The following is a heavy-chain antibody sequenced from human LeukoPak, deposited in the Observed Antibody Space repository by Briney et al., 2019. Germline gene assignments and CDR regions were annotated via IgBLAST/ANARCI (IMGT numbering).Heavy chain of an antibody. Sequence: SETLSLTCTVSGGSISSGSYYWSWLRQPAGKGLEWIGRIYTSGSTNYNPSLKSRVTISVDTSKNQFSLKLSSVTAADTAVYYCARDRARYSSGWSQGFDPWGQGTLVTVSS. D-gene: IGHD6-19*01. CDR2: IYTSGST. CDR3: ARDRARYSSGWSQGFDP. V-gene: IGHV4-61*02. J-gene: IGHJ5*02. CDR1: GGSISSGSYY.